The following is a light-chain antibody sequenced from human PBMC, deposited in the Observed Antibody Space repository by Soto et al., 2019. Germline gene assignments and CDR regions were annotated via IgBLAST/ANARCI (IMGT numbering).Light chain of an antibody. J-gene: IGKJ2*01. V-gene: IGKV1-39*01. CDR2: DAS. CDR1: QSISSY. Sequence: DILMTQSPSSLSASVGDRVTITCRASQSISSYLNWYQQKPGKAPKLLIYDASTLHSGVPSRFSGSGSGTDFTLTISSLQPEDFATYYCQQSYSTPPTFGQGTKLEIK. CDR3: QQSYSTPPT.